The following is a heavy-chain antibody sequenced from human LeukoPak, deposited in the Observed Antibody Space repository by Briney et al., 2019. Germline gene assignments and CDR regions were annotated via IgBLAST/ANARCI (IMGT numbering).Heavy chain of an antibody. D-gene: IGHD1-1*01. CDR3: TKIGRTSDLDY. CDR1: GITFGNYA. CDR2: ISGGGGAT. V-gene: IGHV3-23*01. Sequence: GGSLRLSCVASGITFGNYAMSWVRQPPGKRLEWVSAISGGGGATYYADSVKGRFPISRDNFKNTLSLQMNSLRAEDTAVYYCTKIGRTSDLDYWGQGTLVAVSS. J-gene: IGHJ4*02.